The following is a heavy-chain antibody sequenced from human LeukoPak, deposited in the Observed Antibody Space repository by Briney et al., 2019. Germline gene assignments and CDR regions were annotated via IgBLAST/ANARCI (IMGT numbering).Heavy chain of an antibody. CDR1: GYSISSGYY. D-gene: IGHD6-13*01. J-gene: IGHJ4*02. V-gene: IGHV4-38-2*02. CDR3: ARSIAAAGTGYFDY. Sequence: SETLSLTCTVSGYSISSGYYWGWIRQPPGKGLEWIGSIYHSGSTYYNPSLKSRVTISVDTSKNQFSLKLSSVTAADTAVYYCARSIAAAGTGYFDYWGQGTLVTVSS. CDR2: IYHSGST.